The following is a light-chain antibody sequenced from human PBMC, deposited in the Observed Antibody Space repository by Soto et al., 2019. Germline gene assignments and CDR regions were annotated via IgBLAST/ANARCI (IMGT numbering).Light chain of an antibody. CDR2: AAS. CDR1: QSIMSC. Sequence: TQLTQSPSSLSASVGDRVTITCRAIQSIMSCLNWYQQKPGKAPKLLIYAASSLQTGVSSRFSDSGSGTDFTLIISNLQPEDFATYYCQQTSSTPTFGGGTKVDIK. CDR3: QQTSSTPT. V-gene: IGKV1-39*01. J-gene: IGKJ4*01.